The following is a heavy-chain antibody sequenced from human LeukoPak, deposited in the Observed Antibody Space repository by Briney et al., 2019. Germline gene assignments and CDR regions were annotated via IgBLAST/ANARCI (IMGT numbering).Heavy chain of an antibody. J-gene: IGHJ4*02. D-gene: IGHD2-2*01. V-gene: IGHV4-59*01. Sequence: SETLSLTCTVSGGSISGYYWSWIRQPPGKGLEWIGYLHYSGIASYNPSLKSRVTISADTSRTQFSLKLTSVTAADTAVYYCARGVPNCSRTSCYFNYWGQGTLVSVSS. CDR2: LHYSGIA. CDR3: ARGVPNCSRTSCYFNY. CDR1: GGSISGYY.